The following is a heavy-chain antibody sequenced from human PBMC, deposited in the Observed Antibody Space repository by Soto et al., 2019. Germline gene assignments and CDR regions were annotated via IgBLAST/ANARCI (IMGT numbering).Heavy chain of an antibody. CDR2: INGYNGNT. D-gene: IGHD6-19*01. V-gene: IGHV1-18*01. CDR1: GYTFTTYG. CDR3: ARDPVAGTYFDY. Sequence: QVQLVQSGAEVKKPGASVKVSCKASGYTFTTYGISWVRQAPGQGLEWMGWINGYNGNTNYAQKLQGRVTMTTDTYTSKAYMELRSLRSDDTAVYYCARDPVAGTYFDYWGQGTLVTVSS. J-gene: IGHJ4*02.